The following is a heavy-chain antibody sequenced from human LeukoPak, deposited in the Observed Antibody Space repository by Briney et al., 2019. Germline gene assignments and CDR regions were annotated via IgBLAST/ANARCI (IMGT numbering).Heavy chain of an antibody. J-gene: IGHJ6*03. V-gene: IGHV1-18*04. Sequence: ASVKVSCKASGYTFTSYYMHWVRQAPGQGLEWMGWISAYNGNTNYAQKLQGRVTMTTDTSTSTAYMELRSLRSDDTAVYYCARVAASYYYYMDVWGKGTTVTIPS. CDR2: ISAYNGNT. D-gene: IGHD6-19*01. CDR1: GYTFTSYY. CDR3: ARVAASYYYYMDV.